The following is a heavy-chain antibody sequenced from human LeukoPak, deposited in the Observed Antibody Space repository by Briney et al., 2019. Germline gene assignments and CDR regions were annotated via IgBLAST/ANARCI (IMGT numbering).Heavy chain of an antibody. Sequence: QSGGSLRLSCAASGFTFSSYSVNWVRQAPGKGLEWVSYISSSSSTIYYADSVKGRFTISRDNAKNSLYLQMNSLRAEDTAVYYCARDFDYGDYVGDYWGQGTLVTVSS. CDR2: ISSSSSTI. V-gene: IGHV3-48*04. CDR1: GFTFSSYS. J-gene: IGHJ4*02. D-gene: IGHD4-17*01. CDR3: ARDFDYGDYVGDY.